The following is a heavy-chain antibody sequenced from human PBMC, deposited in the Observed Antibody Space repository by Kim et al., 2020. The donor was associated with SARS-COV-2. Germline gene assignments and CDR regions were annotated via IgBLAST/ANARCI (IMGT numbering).Heavy chain of an antibody. D-gene: IGHD5-12*01. CDR2: IYDNEGA. J-gene: IGHJ3*02. V-gene: IGHV4-30-2*01. CDR1: GGSLSSGGYS. Sequence: SETLSLTCNVSGGSLSSGGYSWTWIRQPPGKGLEWIGHIYDNEGAYYNPSLKSRVTISRDRSKNSFSLKLMSVSAADTAMYYCAGLTAATTFAFAIWGQGTMVTVSS. CDR3: AGLTAATTFAFAI.